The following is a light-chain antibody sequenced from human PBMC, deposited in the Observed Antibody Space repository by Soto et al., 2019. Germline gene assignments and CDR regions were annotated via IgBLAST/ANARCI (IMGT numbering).Light chain of an antibody. V-gene: IGLV2-14*01. CDR3: VSYATSTTLYV. J-gene: IGLJ1*01. CDR2: EVT. Sequence: QSALTQPASVSGSPGQSITISCTATSSDVGSSNYVSWYQHHPGKAPKLMIYEVTSRPSGVSNRFSGSKSGNTASLTISGLQAEDEADYYCVSYATSTTLYVFGSGTKVTVL. CDR1: SSDVGSSNY.